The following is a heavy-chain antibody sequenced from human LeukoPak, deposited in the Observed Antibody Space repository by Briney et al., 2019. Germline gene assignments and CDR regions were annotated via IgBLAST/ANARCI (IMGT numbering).Heavy chain of an antibody. CDR1: GYSFTSCG. Sequence: ASGKVSCTASGYSFTSCGIRWVRQGSGQGLEWMGWISAYSGNTDYAQKLQGRVTMTTATSTSTAYMELRSLTSADTAVYYCATHALAHYDFWSGYQTPYYYGMDVWGQGTTVTVSS. CDR2: ISAYSGNT. CDR3: ATHALAHYDFWSGYQTPYYYGMDV. J-gene: IGHJ6*02. D-gene: IGHD3-3*01. V-gene: IGHV1-18*01.